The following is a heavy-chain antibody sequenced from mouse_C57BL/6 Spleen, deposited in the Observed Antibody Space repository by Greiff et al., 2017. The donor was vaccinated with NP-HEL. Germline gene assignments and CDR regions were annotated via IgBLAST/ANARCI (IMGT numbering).Heavy chain of an antibody. D-gene: IGHD2-5*01. J-gene: IGHJ4*01. Sequence: VQLQESGAELVKPGASVKLSCKASGYTFTSYWMHWVKQRPGRGLEWIGRIDPNSGGTKYNEKFKSKATLTVDKPSSTAYMQLSSLTSEDSAVYYCARGVYYSNYEFYYAMDYWGQGTSVTVSS. CDR1: GYTFTSYW. CDR3: ARGVYYSNYEFYYAMDY. CDR2: IDPNSGGT. V-gene: IGHV1-72*01.